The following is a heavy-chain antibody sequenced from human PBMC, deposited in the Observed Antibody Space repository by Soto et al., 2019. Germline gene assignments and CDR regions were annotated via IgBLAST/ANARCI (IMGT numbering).Heavy chain of an antibody. CDR2: INAGNGNT. J-gene: IGHJ5*02. CDR1: GYTFTSYA. CDR3: ARLRITGTNCFDP. Sequence: ASVNVSCKASGYTFTSYAMHWVRQAPGQRLEWMGWINAGNGNTKYSQKFQGRVTITRDTSASTAYMELSSLRSEDTAVYYCARLRITGTNCFDPWGQGTLVTVSS. D-gene: IGHD1-20*01. V-gene: IGHV1-3*01.